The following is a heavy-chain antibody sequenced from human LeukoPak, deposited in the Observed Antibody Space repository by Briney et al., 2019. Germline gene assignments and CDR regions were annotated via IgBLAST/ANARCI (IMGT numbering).Heavy chain of an antibody. D-gene: IGHD5-18*01. J-gene: IGHJ3*02. CDR2: ISGSSDYI. CDR3: ARDSVTEDSFDI. V-gene: IGHV3-21*01. CDR1: GFTFSSYS. Sequence: GGSLRLSCAASGFTFSSYSMNWVRQAPGKGLEWVSSISGSSDYIFYADSVKGRFTISRDNAKNSLYLQMNSLRAEDTAVCYCARDSVTEDSFDIWGQGTMVTVSS.